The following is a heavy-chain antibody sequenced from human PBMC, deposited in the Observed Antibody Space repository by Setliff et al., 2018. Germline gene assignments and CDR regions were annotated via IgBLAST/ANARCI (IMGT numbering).Heavy chain of an antibody. CDR1: GGGGSFSNYY. V-gene: IGHV4-34*01. J-gene: IGHJ1*01. D-gene: IGHD1-26*01. Sequence: SETLSLTCGVYGGGGSFSNYYWSWIRQPPGKGLEWIGEISPVGSTNYNPSLRSRVTMSLDASKNQFSLKLSSVTAADTAVYYCASRNSDGGPEYFQHWGQGALVTVSS. CDR3: ASRNSDGGPEYFQH. CDR2: ISPVGST.